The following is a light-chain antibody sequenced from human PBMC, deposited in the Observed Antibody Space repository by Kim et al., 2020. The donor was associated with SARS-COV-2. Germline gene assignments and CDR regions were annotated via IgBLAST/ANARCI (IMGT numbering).Light chain of an antibody. CDR1: QSVSSD. Sequence: EIVMTQSPATLSVSPGERATLSCRASQSVSSDLAWYQQKPGQAPRLLIYGASTRATGISARFSGSGSGTDYTLTISRLEAEDSAVYYCQQYGGSLYTFGQGTKLEI. J-gene: IGKJ2*01. CDR2: GAS. V-gene: IGKV3-15*01. CDR3: QQYGGSLYT.